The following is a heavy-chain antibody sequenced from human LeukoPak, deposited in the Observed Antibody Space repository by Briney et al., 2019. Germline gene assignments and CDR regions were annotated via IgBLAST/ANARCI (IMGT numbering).Heavy chain of an antibody. V-gene: IGHV4-61*02. CDR1: GGSISSGGYY. Sequence: PSETLSLTCTVSGGSISSGGYYWSWIRQPAGKGLEWIGRIYTSGSTNYNPSLKSRVTISVDTSKNQFSLKLSSVTAADTAVYYCARDPGTTDDAFDIWGQGTMVTVSS. D-gene: IGHD1-7*01. CDR3: ARDPGTTDDAFDI. CDR2: IYTSGST. J-gene: IGHJ3*02.